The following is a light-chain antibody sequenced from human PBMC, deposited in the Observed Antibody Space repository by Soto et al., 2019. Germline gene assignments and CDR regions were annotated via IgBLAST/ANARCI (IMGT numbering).Light chain of an antibody. CDR1: QTISSN. CDR2: GAS. Sequence: EIVMTQSPATLSVSPGERATLSCRASQTISSNLAWYQQKPGQAPRLLIHGASTRATGVPARFSGSGSGTEFTLTISSLPSEDLAVYYCQQYRNWPPQYTFGQGTKLQIK. J-gene: IGKJ2*01. V-gene: IGKV3-15*01. CDR3: QQYRNWPPQYT.